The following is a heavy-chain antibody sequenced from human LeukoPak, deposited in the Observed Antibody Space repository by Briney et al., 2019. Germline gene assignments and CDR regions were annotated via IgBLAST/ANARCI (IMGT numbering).Heavy chain of an antibody. Sequence: GGSLRLSCAASGVTFRNAWMSWVRQAPGKGLEWVGHIKSKTFGGTTEYAAPVKGRFTISRDDSKSTLYVQMNSLKTEDTVMYYCARSRFEELGDYWGQGTLVTVSS. CDR1: GVTFRNAW. V-gene: IGHV3-15*01. D-gene: IGHD3-16*01. J-gene: IGHJ4*02. CDR2: IKSKTFGGTT. CDR3: ARSRFEELGDY.